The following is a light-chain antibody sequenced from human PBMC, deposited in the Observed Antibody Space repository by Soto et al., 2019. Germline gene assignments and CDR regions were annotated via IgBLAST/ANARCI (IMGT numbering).Light chain of an antibody. CDR1: SSDVGSYYP. CDR3: CSYAGDTTFFV. CDR2: EVN. V-gene: IGLV2-23*02. Sequence: QSALTQPASMSGSPGQSITISCTGTSSDVGSYYPVSWFQQHPGKASKLIIYEVNKRPSGVSDRFSGSKSGNTASLTISGLQAADEAEYYCCSYAGDTTFFVFGTGTKVTVL. J-gene: IGLJ1*01.